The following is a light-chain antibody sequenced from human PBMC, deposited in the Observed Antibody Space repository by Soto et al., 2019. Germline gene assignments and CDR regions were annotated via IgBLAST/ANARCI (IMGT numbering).Light chain of an antibody. CDR3: EHYHKWPRALT. J-gene: IGKJ4*01. CDR1: QSVSSN. CDR2: GAS. Sequence: EIVMTQSPATLSVSPGERATLSCRASQSVSSNLAWYQQKPGQAPRLLIYGASTRATGIPARFSGSGSGTEFTLTIPSMQSVDFEVYYCEHYHKWPRALTFCLGTKVEIK. V-gene: IGKV3-15*01.